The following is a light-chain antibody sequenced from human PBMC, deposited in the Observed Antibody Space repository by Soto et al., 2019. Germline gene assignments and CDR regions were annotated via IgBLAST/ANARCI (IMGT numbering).Light chain of an antibody. V-gene: IGKV1-5*01. CDR2: DAS. Sequence: DIQMTQSPSTLSASVGDRVTITCRASQSISSWLAWYQQKPGKAPKLLIYDASSLESGVPSRFSGRGSGTEFTITISSLQHDDFASYYCQQYNSYPRTFGRGTKVEIK. CDR1: QSISSW. CDR3: QQYNSYPRT. J-gene: IGKJ1*01.